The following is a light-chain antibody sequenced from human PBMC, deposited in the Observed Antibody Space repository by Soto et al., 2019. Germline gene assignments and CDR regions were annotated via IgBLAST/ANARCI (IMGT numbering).Light chain of an antibody. Sequence: QSALTQPASVSGSPGQSITISCTGTSSDVGGYNYVSWYQHHPGKAPKLMIYDVSDRPSGVSNRFSGSKSGNTASLTISGLQAEDEAEYHCSSYTSSSSYVFGTGTKVTVL. V-gene: IGLV2-14*03. CDR2: DVS. CDR1: SSDVGGYNY. CDR3: SSYTSSSSYV. J-gene: IGLJ1*01.